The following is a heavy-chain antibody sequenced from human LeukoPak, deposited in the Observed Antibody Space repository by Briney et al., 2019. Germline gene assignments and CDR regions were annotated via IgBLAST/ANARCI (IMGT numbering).Heavy chain of an antibody. V-gene: IGHV3-48*03. CDR1: GFTFNSYE. CDR3: ARSRGYFDY. CDR2: ISSSGSTI. Sequence: GGSLRLSCAASGFTFNSYEMNWVRQAPGKGLEWVSYISSSGSTIYYADSVKGRFTISRDNAKNSLYLQMNSLRAEDTAVYYCARSRGYFDYWGQGTLVTVSS. D-gene: IGHD1-26*01. J-gene: IGHJ4*02.